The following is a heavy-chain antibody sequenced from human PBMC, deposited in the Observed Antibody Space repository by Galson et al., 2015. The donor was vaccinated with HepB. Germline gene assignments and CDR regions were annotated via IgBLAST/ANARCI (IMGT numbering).Heavy chain of an antibody. CDR3: ATDTGAGSELNYYYYMDV. J-gene: IGHJ6*03. Sequence: SVKVSCKVSGYTLTELSMHWVRQAPGKGLEWMGGFDPEDGETIYAQKFQGRVTMTEDTSTDTAYMELSSLRSEDTAVYYCATDTGAGSELNYYYYMDVWGKGTTVTVSS. CDR2: FDPEDGET. V-gene: IGHV1-24*01. D-gene: IGHD7-27*01. CDR1: GYTLTELS.